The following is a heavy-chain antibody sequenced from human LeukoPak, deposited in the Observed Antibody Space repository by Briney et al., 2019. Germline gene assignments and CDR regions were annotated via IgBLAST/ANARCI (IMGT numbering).Heavy chain of an antibody. D-gene: IGHD2-2*01. CDR1: GYTFTSYG. V-gene: IGHV1-18*01. J-gene: IGHJ6*03. CDR3: ARIGYCSSTSCYPYYMDV. CDR2: ISAYNGNT. Sequence: ASVKASCKASGYTFTSYGISWVRQAPGQGLEWMGWISAYNGNTNYAQKLQGRVAMTTDTSTSTAYMELRSLRSDDTAVYYCARIGYCSSTSCYPYYMDVWGKGTTVTVSS.